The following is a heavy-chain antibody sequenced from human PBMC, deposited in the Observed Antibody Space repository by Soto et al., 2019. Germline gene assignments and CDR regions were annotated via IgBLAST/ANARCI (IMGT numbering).Heavy chain of an antibody. CDR2: ISSSGDSR. V-gene: IGHV3-23*01. J-gene: IGHJ3*02. D-gene: IGHD6-25*01. Sequence: EVRMLESGGGLVQPGGSLRLSCAASGFTFNSCATSWVRQAPGKGLEWVAAISSSGDSRYYADSVNGRFTISRDNSKNTLYLQMNSLRAEDSAIYYCAKDKRLPHDVFDIWGQGTMVTVSS. CDR1: GFTFNSCA. CDR3: AKDKRLPHDVFDI.